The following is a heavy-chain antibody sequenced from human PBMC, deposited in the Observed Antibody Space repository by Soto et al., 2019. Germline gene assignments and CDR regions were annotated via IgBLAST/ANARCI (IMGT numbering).Heavy chain of an antibody. D-gene: IGHD3-10*01. CDR2: IYHSGST. J-gene: IGHJ4*02. CDR3: AGRRDGSGSLDY. V-gene: IGHV4-4*02. CDR1: GGSISSGNW. Sequence: PSETLSLTCAVSGGSISSGNWWSWVRQPPGKGLEWIVEIYHSGSTNYNPSLKSRVTISVDKSKNQFSVKLSSVTAADTAVYYCAGRRDGSGSLDYWGQGTLVTVSS.